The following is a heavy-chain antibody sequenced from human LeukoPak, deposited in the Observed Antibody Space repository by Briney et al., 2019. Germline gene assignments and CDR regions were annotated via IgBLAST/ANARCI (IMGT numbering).Heavy chain of an antibody. CDR2: INPNSGGT. Sequence: GASVKVSCKASGYTFTGYYMHWVRQAPGQGLEWMGWINPNSGGTNYAQKFQGWVTMTRDTSISTAYMELSRLRSDDTAVYYCATARGVVVPAAIEYFQHWGQGTLVTVSS. CDR3: ATARGVVVPAAIEYFQH. CDR1: GYTFTGYY. V-gene: IGHV1-2*04. D-gene: IGHD2-2*01. J-gene: IGHJ1*01.